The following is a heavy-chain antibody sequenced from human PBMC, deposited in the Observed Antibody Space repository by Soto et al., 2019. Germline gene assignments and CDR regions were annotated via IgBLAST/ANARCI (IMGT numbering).Heavy chain of an antibody. J-gene: IGHJ6*02. V-gene: IGHV3-33*01. CDR2: IWYDGSKK. CDR3: ARDASYYSLWSGYYPSRNGMDV. Sequence: QVQVVESGGGVVQPGRSLRLSCAASGFTFSSFGMHWVRQAPGKGLEWVSLIWYDGSKKSYGDSVKGRFTISRDNSMNTVDLQMNSLRADDTAVYYCARDASYYSLWSGYYPSRNGMDVWGQGTTVTVSS. D-gene: IGHD3-3*01. CDR1: GFTFSSFG.